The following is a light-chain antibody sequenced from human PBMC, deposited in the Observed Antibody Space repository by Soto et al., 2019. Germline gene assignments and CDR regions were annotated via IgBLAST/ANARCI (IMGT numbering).Light chain of an antibody. CDR3: QQYNNWRT. V-gene: IGKV3-15*01. Sequence: EIVMAQSPATLSVSPGERATLSCRASQSVSSNLAWYQQKPGQAPRLLIYGASTRATGIPARFSGSGSGTEFTLIISSLQSEDFAVYYCQQYNNWRTFGQGTKVDIK. J-gene: IGKJ1*01. CDR1: QSVSSN. CDR2: GAS.